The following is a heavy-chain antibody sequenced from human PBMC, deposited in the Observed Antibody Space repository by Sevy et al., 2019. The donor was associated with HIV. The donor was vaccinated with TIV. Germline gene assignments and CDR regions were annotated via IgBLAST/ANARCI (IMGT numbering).Heavy chain of an antibody. CDR1: GFNFKTHG. Sequence: GGSLRLSCAASGFNFKTHGMHWVRQAPGKGLEWVAVISYDGNIKYYVDSVKGRFTVSRDNSNNTLYLQMNSLRVEDTAVYYCARYQTNYHYIPGGYWGQGTPLTVSS. D-gene: IGHD3-16*02. V-gene: IGHV3-30*03. J-gene: IGHJ4*02. CDR2: ISYDGNIK. CDR3: ARYQTNYHYIPGGY.